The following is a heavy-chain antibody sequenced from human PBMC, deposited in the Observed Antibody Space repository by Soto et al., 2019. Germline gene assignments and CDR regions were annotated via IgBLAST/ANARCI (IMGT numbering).Heavy chain of an antibody. J-gene: IGHJ5*02. CDR1: GYTFTGYY. CDR2: INPNSGGT. Sequence: QVQLVQSGAEVKKPGASVKVSCKASGYTFTGYYMHWVRQAPGQGLEWMGWINPNSGGTNYAQKFQGRVTMTRDTSISTAYMGLSRLRSDDTAVYYCARDKGSGSYYTNWFDPWGQGTLVIVSS. CDR3: ARDKGSGSYYTNWFDP. D-gene: IGHD3-10*01. V-gene: IGHV1-2*02.